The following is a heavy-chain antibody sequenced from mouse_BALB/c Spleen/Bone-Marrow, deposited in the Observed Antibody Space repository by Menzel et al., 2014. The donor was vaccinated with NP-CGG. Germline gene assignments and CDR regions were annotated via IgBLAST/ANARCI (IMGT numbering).Heavy chain of an antibody. CDR3: ARGYYGRTYGWYFDV. Sequence: VQLQQSGAESVKPGAPVKLSCKASGYTFTNYWMNWVKQRPGRGLEWIGRIDPSDSETHYNQKFKDKATLIVDKSSSTAYIQLSSLTSEDPAVYYCARGYYGRTYGWYFDVWGAGTTVTVSS. CDR2: IDPSDSET. CDR1: GYTFTNYW. J-gene: IGHJ1*01. V-gene: IGHV1-69*02. D-gene: IGHD1-1*01.